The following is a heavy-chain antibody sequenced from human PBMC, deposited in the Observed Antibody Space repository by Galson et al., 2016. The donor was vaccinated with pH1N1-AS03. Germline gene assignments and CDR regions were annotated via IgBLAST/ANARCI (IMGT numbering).Heavy chain of an antibody. D-gene: IGHD3-16*01. CDR1: GGTFRNFP. V-gene: IGHV1-2*02. J-gene: IGHJ5*02. Sequence: SCKASGGTFRNFPISWVRQAPGQGLEWMGWIDPDHDGGTRYAQKFQGRVTMARDTSITTVYMEVTRLTSDDTAVYYCARILRGKGGLDAWGQGTLVTVTS. CDR2: IDPDHDGGT. CDR3: ARILRGKGGLDA.